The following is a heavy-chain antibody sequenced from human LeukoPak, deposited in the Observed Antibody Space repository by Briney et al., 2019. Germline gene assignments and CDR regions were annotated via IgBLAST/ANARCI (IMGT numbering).Heavy chain of an antibody. CDR1: GYTFTGYY. J-gene: IGHJ4*02. D-gene: IGHD5-18*01. Sequence: ASVKVSCKSSGYTFTGYYMHWVRQAPGQGLEWMGWINPNSGGTNYAQRFQGRVTMTRVTSISTAYMELSRLRSDDTAVYYCARLQLGLLRGGKEDYWGKETLVTVSS. V-gene: IGHV1-2*02. CDR3: ARLQLGLLRGGKEDY. CDR2: INPNSGGT.